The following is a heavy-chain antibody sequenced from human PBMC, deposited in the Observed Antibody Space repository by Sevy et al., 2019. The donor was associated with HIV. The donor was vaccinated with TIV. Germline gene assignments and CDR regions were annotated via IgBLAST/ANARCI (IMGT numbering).Heavy chain of an antibody. CDR2: TRSRGNSYNT. Sequence: GGSLRLSCAASGFTFSDHYMDWVRQAPGKGLEWVGRTRSRGNSYNTEYAASVKGRFTISRDDSKNSLYLQMNSLKTEDTAVYYCAREEVAVFDYYYYLDVWGHGTTVTVSS. CDR3: AREEVAVFDYYYYLDV. J-gene: IGHJ6*03. CDR1: GFTFSDHY. D-gene: IGHD6-19*01. V-gene: IGHV3-72*01.